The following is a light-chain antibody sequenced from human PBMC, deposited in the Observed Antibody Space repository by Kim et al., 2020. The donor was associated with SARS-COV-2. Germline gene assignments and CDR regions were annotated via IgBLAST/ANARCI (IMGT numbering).Light chain of an antibody. J-gene: IGKJ4*01. CDR2: DAS. CDR1: QDISNY. Sequence: DIQMTQSPSSLSASVGDRVTITCQASQDISNYLNWYQQKPGKAPKLLIYDASNLETGVPSRFSGSGSGTDFTFTINSLQPEDIATYYCQQYDNLPPLTFGGGTKLEI. CDR3: QQYDNLPPLT. V-gene: IGKV1-33*01.